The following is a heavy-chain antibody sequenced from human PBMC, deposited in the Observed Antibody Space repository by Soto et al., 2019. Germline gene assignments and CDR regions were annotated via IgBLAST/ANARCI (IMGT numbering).Heavy chain of an antibody. CDR2: IIHLFGTA. D-gene: IGHD5-18*01. J-gene: IGHJ6*02. CDR3: AGASVDTAMITLDWFCWHSGMDV. CDR1: GGTFSSYA. V-gene: IGHV1-69*01. Sequence: QVQLVQSGAEVRKPGSSVKVSCKASGGTFSSYAISWVRQAPGQGLEWMGGIIHLFGTANYAQKFQGRDTIIEGEAPSTAYLELSSLRSEDTAVYYCAGASVDTAMITLDWFCWHSGMDVLCQGTTGTVYS.